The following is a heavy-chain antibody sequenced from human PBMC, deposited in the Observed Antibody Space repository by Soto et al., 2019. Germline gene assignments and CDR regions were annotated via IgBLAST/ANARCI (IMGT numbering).Heavy chain of an antibody. D-gene: IGHD3-3*01. J-gene: IGHJ4*02. V-gene: IGHV4-59*08. Sequence: SETLSLTCTVSGGSISSYYWSWIRQPPGKGLEWIGYIYYSGSTNYNPSLKSRVTISVDTSKNQFSLKLSSVTAAATAVYYCARFPFTPPEQYYDFWSGPFDYGGQGTLVTVSS. CDR1: GGSISSYY. CDR2: IYYSGST. CDR3: ARFPFTPPEQYYDFWSGPFDY.